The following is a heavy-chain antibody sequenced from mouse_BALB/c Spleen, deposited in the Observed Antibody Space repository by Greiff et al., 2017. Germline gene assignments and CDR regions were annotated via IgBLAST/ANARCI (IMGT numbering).Heavy chain of an antibody. CDR2: IWGDGCT. D-gene: IGHD1-1*01. CDR3: ARYYYGSGSFAY. J-gene: IGHJ3*01. Sequence: VQLVESGPGLVAPSQSLSIIRTVFGLPFTGYGVNWVRQPPGKGLEWLGMIWGDGCTDYNSTLKSRLSISKDNSKSQVFLKMNSLQTDDTARYYCARYYYGSGSFAYWGQGTLVTVSA. V-gene: IGHV2-6-7*01. CDR1: GLPFTGYG.